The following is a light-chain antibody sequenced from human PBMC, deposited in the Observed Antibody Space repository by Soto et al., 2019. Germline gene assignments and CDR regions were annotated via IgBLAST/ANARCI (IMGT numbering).Light chain of an antibody. CDR1: QSVRGN. CDR3: EEDNDWPQT. Sequence: ETVMAQSPATLSVSPGEGATLSCRASQSVRGNLAWYQQKPGQAPRLLIYGASTRASGIPPWFSGAGSGAEITLTISSLQSDDSAVYFCEEDNDWPQTFGGGTRVDSK. CDR2: GAS. J-gene: IGKJ4*01. V-gene: IGKV3D-15*01.